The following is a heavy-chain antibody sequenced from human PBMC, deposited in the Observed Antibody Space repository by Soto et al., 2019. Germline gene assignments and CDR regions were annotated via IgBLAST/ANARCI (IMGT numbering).Heavy chain of an antibody. CDR2: ISYIGST. D-gene: IGHD3-3*01. CDR3: ATGHEFWSGYFQSYYMDV. Sequence: SETLSLTCTFYGGSISSSSWSWIRQPPGKGLEWIGYISYIGSTYYNPSLKSRLTISVDRTKNQFSLNLSSVTAADTALYYFATGHEFWSGYFQSYYMDVWGKGTTVTVSS. CDR1: GGSISSSS. V-gene: IGHV4-59*01. J-gene: IGHJ6*03.